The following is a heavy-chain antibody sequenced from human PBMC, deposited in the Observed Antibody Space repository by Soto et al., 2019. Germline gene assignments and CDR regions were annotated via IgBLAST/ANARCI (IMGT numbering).Heavy chain of an antibody. CDR2: LDAGNGKT. Sequence: QVQLVQSGAEVKKPGASVKVSCKASGYIFNRYVMHWVRQAPGQRPEWMGWLDAGNGKTKYSEKFQGRVTITRDTSASTADMELTTLRSEDTAVDYCARGRGWYDYWGQGTQVIVSS. D-gene: IGHD6-19*01. CDR1: GYIFNRYV. J-gene: IGHJ4*02. V-gene: IGHV1-3*01. CDR3: ARGRGWYDY.